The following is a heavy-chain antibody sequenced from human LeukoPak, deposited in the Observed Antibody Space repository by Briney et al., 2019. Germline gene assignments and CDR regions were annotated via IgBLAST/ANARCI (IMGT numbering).Heavy chain of an antibody. Sequence: PGGSLRLSCAASGFTFSSYATHWVRQAPGKGLEWVAVISYDGSNRYYADSVKGRFTISRDNSKNTLYLQMNSLGAEDTAVYYCARGATITVAGTGLDYWGQGTLVTVSS. CDR3: ARGATITVAGTGLDY. J-gene: IGHJ4*02. D-gene: IGHD6-19*01. V-gene: IGHV3-30-3*01. CDR2: ISYDGSNR. CDR1: GFTFSSYA.